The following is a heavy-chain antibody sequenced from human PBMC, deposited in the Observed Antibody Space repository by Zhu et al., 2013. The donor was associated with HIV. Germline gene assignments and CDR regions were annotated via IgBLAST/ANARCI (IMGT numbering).Heavy chain of an antibody. J-gene: IGHJ4*02. Sequence: QVQLEESGPGLVKPSETLSLTCTVSGGSIRGYYWSWIRQSPGKGLEWIGYISYTGGTNYNPSLERRVTIRLGMSDNQISLHLRSVTAADTAVYYCARERTGYFGPCEFDSWGQGTLAIVSS. CDR1: GGSIRGYY. V-gene: IGHV4-59*13. D-gene: IGHD3-9*01. CDR3: ARERTGYFGPCEFDS. CDR2: ISYTGGT.